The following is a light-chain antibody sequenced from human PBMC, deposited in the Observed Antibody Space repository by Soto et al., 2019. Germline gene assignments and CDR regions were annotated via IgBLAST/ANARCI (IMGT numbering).Light chain of an antibody. CDR3: SSYAGSNNFV. V-gene: IGLV2-8*01. J-gene: IGLJ1*01. Sequence: QSSRRQPPSASGSPGQSFTISCTGTSSDVGDYNYVSWYQQHPGKAPKLMNYEVSKRPSGVPDRFSGSKSGNTASLTVSGLQAEDEADSYCSSYAGSNNFVFGTGTKVTVL. CDR1: SSDVGDYNY. CDR2: EVS.